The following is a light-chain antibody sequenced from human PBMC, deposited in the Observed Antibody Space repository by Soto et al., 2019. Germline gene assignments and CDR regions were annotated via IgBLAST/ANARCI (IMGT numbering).Light chain of an antibody. J-gene: IGKJ2*02. V-gene: IGKV3-20*01. Sequence: EIVLTQSPGILSLSPGERATLSCRASQSVSSNYLAWFQQKPGQAPRLLITGASSRATGIPDRFSGSGSGIDVTLTISRLEPEDFAVYYCQQYGSSPCTFGQGTKLEIK. CDR3: QQYGSSPCT. CDR1: QSVSSNY. CDR2: GAS.